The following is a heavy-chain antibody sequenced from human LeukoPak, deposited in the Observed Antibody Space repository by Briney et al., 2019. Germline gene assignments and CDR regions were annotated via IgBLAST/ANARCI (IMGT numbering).Heavy chain of an antibody. CDR2: IIYDGSNK. CDR3: ARDRLDALDY. J-gene: IGHJ4*02. V-gene: IGHV3-30*03. Sequence: GGSLRLSCAASGFTFSIYGMHWVRQAPGKGLEWVAAIIYDGSNKYYADSVKGRFTISRDNSKNTLDLQMSSLRAEDTAVYYCARDRLDALDYWGQGTLVTVSS. D-gene: IGHD2-2*01. CDR1: GFTFSIYG.